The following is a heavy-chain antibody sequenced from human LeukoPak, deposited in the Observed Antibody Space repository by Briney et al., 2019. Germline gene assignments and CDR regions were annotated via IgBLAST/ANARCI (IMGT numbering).Heavy chain of an antibody. CDR3: ARARIATSDAHFFDY. Sequence: PGRSLRLSCAASGFTFSSYGMHWVRQAPGKGLEWVAVIWYDGSNKYYSDSVKGRFTISRDNSKNTLYLQMNSLRAEDTAVYHCARARIATSDAHFFDYWGQGTLVTVSS. CDR1: GFTFSSYG. V-gene: IGHV3-33*01. D-gene: IGHD6-13*01. J-gene: IGHJ4*02. CDR2: IWYDGSNK.